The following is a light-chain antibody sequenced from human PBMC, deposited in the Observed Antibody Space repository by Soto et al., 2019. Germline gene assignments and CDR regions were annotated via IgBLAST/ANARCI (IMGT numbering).Light chain of an antibody. CDR1: QSVSVTY. Sequence: EIVLTQSPGTLSLSPGEGATLSCRASQSVSVTYFAWYQQRPGQAPRLLIYGTSSRATGIPDRFGGSGSGTDFSLTITRLEPEDFVVYYCQQYAASPWTFGQGTKVEIK. CDR2: GTS. J-gene: IGKJ2*01. CDR3: QQYAASPWT. V-gene: IGKV3-20*01.